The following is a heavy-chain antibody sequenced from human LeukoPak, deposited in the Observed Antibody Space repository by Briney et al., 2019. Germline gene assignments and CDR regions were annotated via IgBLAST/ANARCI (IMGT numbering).Heavy chain of an antibody. CDR2: TYYRSKWYT. CDR3: AREKVVIAATHYYGMDV. J-gene: IGHJ6*02. D-gene: IGHD2-15*01. Sequence: SQTLPLTCAISGDRVSTNNAAWSWIRQSPSRGLEWLGRTYYRSKWYTYYAASVQSRIIFNPDTSKNQFSLQLNSVTPEDTAVYYCAREKVVIAATHYYGMDVWGQGTTVTVSS. V-gene: IGHV6-1*01. CDR1: GDRVSTNNAA.